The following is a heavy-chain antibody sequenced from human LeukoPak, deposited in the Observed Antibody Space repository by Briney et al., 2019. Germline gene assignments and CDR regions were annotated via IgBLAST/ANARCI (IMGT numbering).Heavy chain of an antibody. Sequence: TGGSLRLSCAASGFSFSGSGMHWVRQSPGKGLEWVALISYDGSKKFYPDSVKGRFTISRDSARNSVSLQLNSLRVEDTAVYYCARDAGIVAFDIWGQGTVVTVSS. J-gene: IGHJ3*02. V-gene: IGHV3-33*08. D-gene: IGHD2-15*01. CDR2: ISYDGSKK. CDR1: GFSFSGSG. CDR3: ARDAGIVAFDI.